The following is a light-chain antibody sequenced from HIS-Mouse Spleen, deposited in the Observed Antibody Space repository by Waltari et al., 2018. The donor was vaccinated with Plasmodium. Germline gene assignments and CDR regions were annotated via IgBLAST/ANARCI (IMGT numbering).Light chain of an antibody. CDR1: SSDVGGYNY. V-gene: IGLV2-14*03. CDR3: QAWDSSTVV. CDR2: DVS. Sequence: QSALTQPASVSGSPGQSITISCTGTSSDVGGYNYVSWYQQHPGKAPKLMIYDVSNRPSGVSNRFSGSKSGNTASLTISWLQAMDEADYYCQAWDSSTVVFGGGTKLTVL. J-gene: IGLJ2*01.